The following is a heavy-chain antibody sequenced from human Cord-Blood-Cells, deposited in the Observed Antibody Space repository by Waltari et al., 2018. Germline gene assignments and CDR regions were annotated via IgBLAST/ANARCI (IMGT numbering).Heavy chain of an antibody. J-gene: IGHJ6*02. D-gene: IGHD2-15*01. CDR3: ARDQDKLLTYYGMDV. V-gene: IGHV3-30-3*01. CDR2: ISYDGSNK. Sequence: QVQLVESGGGVVQPGRSLRLSCAASGFTFRSYALPWARPAPGKGLEWVAVISYDGSNKYYADFVKGRFTISRDNSKNTLYLQMNSLRAEDTAVYYCARDQDKLLTYYGMDVWGQGTTVTVSS. CDR1: GFTFRSYA.